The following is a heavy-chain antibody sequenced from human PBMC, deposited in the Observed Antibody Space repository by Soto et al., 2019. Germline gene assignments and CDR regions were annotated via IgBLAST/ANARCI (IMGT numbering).Heavy chain of an antibody. CDR3: ARGIQLWSLPGY. CDR1: GFTLSAHD. Sequence: EVQLVESGGGLVQPGGSLRLSCAASGFTLSAHDMHWVRQGTGKGLEWVSAIGTGGDTYYAASVKGRFTVSRENAGNSFYLQMNSLRADDTAVYYCARGIQLWSLPGYWGQGTPVTVSS. D-gene: IGHD5-18*01. V-gene: IGHV3-13*01. J-gene: IGHJ4*02. CDR2: IGTGGDT.